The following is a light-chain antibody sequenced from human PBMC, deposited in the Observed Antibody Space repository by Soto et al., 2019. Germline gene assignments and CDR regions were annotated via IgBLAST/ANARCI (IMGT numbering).Light chain of an antibody. Sequence: QPVLTQPPSVSGAPGQRVTISCTGSSSNIGAGSDVHWYQQLPGIAPKLLIYVNSNRPSGVPDRFSGSKSGTSASLAITGLQAEDEADYYCQSYDSSLNVVFGGGTKLTVL. CDR2: VNS. J-gene: IGLJ2*01. CDR3: QSYDSSLNVV. CDR1: SSNIGAGSD. V-gene: IGLV1-40*01.